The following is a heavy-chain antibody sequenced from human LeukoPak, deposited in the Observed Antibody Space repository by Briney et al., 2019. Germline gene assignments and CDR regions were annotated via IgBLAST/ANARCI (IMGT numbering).Heavy chain of an antibody. V-gene: IGHV3-9*01. CDR1: GFTFYDYA. Sequence: PGRSLRLSCAASGFTFYDYAMHWVRHAPGKGLEWVSGISWNSGSIGYADSVKGRFPISRDNAKNSLYLQMNSLRAEDTALYYCAKDMQEVTMVRGVIKPRIDYWGQGTLVTVSS. D-gene: IGHD3-10*01. CDR3: AKDMQEVTMVRGVIKPRIDY. CDR2: ISWNSGSI. J-gene: IGHJ4*02.